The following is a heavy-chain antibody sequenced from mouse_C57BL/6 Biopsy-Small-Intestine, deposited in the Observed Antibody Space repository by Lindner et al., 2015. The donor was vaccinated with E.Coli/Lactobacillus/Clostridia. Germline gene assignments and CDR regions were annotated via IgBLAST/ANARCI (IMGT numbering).Heavy chain of an antibody. CDR3: ARSTVVAPDY. CDR1: GFNIKDYY. V-gene: IGHV14-2*01. Sequence: VQLQESGAELVKPGASVKLSCTASGFNIKDYYMHWVKQRTEQGLEWIGRIDPEDGETKHAPKFQGKATITADTSSNTAYLQLSSLTSEDTAVYYCARSTVVAPDYWGQGTTLTVSS. J-gene: IGHJ2*01. CDR2: IDPEDGET. D-gene: IGHD1-1*01.